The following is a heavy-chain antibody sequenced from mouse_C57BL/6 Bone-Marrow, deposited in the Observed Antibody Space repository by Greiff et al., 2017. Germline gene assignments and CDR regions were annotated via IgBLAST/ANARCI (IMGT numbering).Heavy chain of an antibody. D-gene: IGHD2-3*01. J-gene: IGHJ4*01. CDR3: ARYDGYFYAMDY. CDR2: ISDGGSYT. Sequence: EVKLQESGGGLVKPGGSLKLSCAASGFTFRSYAMSWVRQTPEKRLEWVATISDGGSYTYYPDNVKGRFTISRDHAKNNLYLQMSHLKSEDTAMYYCARYDGYFYAMDYWGQGTSVTVSS. V-gene: IGHV5-4*03. CDR1: GFTFRSYA.